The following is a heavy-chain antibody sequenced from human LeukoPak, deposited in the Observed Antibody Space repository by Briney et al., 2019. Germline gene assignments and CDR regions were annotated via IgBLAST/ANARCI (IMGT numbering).Heavy chain of an antibody. J-gene: IGHJ5*02. CDR1: GFTFSSYS. D-gene: IGHD6-6*01. V-gene: IGHV3-21*01. CDR3: ARDEYSSSFNWFDP. CDR2: ISSSSSYI. Sequence: GGSLRLSCAASGFTFSSYSMNWVRQAPGKGLEWVSSISSSSSYIYYADSVKGRFTISRDNAKNSLYLQMNSLIAEDTAVYYCARDEYSSSFNWFDPWGQGTLVTVSS.